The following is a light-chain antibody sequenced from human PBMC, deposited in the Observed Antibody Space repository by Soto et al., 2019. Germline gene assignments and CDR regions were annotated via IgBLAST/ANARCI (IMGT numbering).Light chain of an antibody. CDR3: QQYYNWPRT. V-gene: IGKV3-15*01. CDR2: GAS. CDR1: QSVNRY. Sequence: EIVMTQSPATLSVSPGERATLSCRASQSVNRYLAWYQHKPGQAPRLLIYGASTRATGLPARFSGSGSGTEFTLTINSLQAEDCAVYYCQQYYNWPRTFGQGTRLEIK. J-gene: IGKJ5*01.